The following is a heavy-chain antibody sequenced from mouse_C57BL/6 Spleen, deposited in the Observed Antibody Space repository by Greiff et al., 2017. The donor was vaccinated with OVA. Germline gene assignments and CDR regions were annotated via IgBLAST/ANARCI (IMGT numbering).Heavy chain of an antibody. V-gene: IGHV1-72*01. CDR3: ARELSPGIYYAMDY. Sequence: VQLQQSGAELVKPGASVKLSCKASGYTFTSYWMHWVKQRPGRGLEWIGRIDPNSGGTKYNEKFKSKATLTVDKPSSTAYMQLSILTSEYSAVYDCARELSPGIYYAMDYWGQGTSVTVSS. CDR2: IDPNSGGT. CDR1: GYTFTSYW. D-gene: IGHD4-1*01. J-gene: IGHJ4*01.